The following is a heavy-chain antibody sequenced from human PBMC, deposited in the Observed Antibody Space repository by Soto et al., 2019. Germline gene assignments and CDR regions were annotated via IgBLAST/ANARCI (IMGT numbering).Heavy chain of an antibody. CDR1: GFTFSSYG. D-gene: IGHD6-13*01. Sequence: QVQLVESGGGVVQPGRSLRLSCAASGFTFSSYGMHWVRQAPGKGLEWVEVIWYDGSNKYYADSVKGRFTISRDNSKNTLYLQRNSLRAEDTAVYYCARDCGIAAAVTVYYYGMDVWGQGTTVTVSS. CDR3: ARDCGIAAAVTVYYYGMDV. V-gene: IGHV3-33*01. CDR2: IWYDGSNK. J-gene: IGHJ6*02.